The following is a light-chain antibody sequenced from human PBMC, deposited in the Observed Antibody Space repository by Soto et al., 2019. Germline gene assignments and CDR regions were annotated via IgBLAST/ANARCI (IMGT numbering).Light chain of an antibody. CDR3: QQSYSIPLT. J-gene: IGKJ1*01. CDR2: AAS. V-gene: IGKV1-39*01. CDR1: QSIIRY. Sequence: DIQMTQSPSSLSASVGDRVTITCRASQSIIRYLNWYQQKPGKVPKPLIYAASSLQSGVPSRFSGSGSGTDFTLTISSLQPEDFATYYCQQSYSIPLTFGQGTKVQIK.